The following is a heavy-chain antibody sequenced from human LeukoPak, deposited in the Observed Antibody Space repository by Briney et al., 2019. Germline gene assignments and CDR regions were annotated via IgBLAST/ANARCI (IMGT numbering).Heavy chain of an antibody. CDR1: GGSISSSSHY. CDR2: IYYIGST. J-gene: IGHJ4*02. V-gene: IGHV4-39*07. Sequence: ETLSLTCTVSGGSISSSSHYWGWIRQPPGKGLEWIGSIYYIGSTYHNPSLKSRVTISVDTSKNQFSLKLSSVTAADTAVYYCATTTIRLGYWGQGTLVTVSS. CDR3: ATTTIRLGY. D-gene: IGHD1-26*01.